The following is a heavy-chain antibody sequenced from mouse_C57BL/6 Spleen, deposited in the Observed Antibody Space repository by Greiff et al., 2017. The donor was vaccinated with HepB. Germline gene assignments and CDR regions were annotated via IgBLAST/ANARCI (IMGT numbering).Heavy chain of an antibody. CDR1: GYTFTSYW. V-gene: IGHV1-50*01. J-gene: IGHJ4*01. D-gene: IGHD2-4*01. CDR3: ARKGGFDYDDYAMDY. CDR2: IDPSDSYT. Sequence: QVQLKQPGAELVKPGASVKLSCKASGYTFTSYWMQWVKQRPGQGLEWIGEIDPSDSYTNYNQKFKGKATLTVDTSSSTAYMQLSSLTSEDSAVYYCARKGGFDYDDYAMDYWGQGTSVTVSS.